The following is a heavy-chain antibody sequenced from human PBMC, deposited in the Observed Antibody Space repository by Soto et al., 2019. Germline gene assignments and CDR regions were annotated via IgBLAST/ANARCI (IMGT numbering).Heavy chain of an antibody. V-gene: IGHV1-3*01. D-gene: IGHD5-18*01. Sequence: ASVKVSCKASGYTFTSYAIHWVRQAPGQRLEWMGWINAGNGNTKYSQKFQGRVTITRDTSASTAYMELSSLRSEDTAVYYCARDPGYSYGYYYYVMDGWGQGTTVTVS. CDR2: INAGNGNT. CDR1: GYTFTSYA. CDR3: ARDPGYSYGYYYYVMDG. J-gene: IGHJ6*02.